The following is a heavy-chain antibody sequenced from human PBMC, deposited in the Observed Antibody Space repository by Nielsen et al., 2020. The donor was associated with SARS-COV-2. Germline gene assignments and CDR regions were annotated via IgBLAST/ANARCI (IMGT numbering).Heavy chain of an antibody. Sequence: GESLKISCAASGFTFSNAWMSWVRQAPGKGLEWVGRIKSKTDGGTTDYAAPVKGRFTISRDDSKNTLYLQMNSLKTEDTAVYYCTTYDPRTLYDYVWGSYRKDDDAFDIWGQGTMVTVSS. CDR1: GFTFSNAW. J-gene: IGHJ3*02. D-gene: IGHD3-16*02. V-gene: IGHV3-15*01. CDR2: IKSKTDGGTT. CDR3: TTYDPRTLYDYVWGSYRKDDDAFDI.